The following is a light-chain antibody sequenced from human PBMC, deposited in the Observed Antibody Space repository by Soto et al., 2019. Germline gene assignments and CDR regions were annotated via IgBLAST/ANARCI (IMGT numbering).Light chain of an antibody. J-gene: IGLJ1*01. V-gene: IGLV2-14*03. CDR2: DVT. CDR1: SSDVGGYNF. Sequence: QSALTQPASVSGSPGQSITISCTGTSSDVGGYNFVSWYQHHPGKAPKLIIYDVTNRPSGISNRFSGSKSGNTASLTISGLQAEDEADYYCTSYTSSITDVFGTGTKLTVL. CDR3: TSYTSSITDV.